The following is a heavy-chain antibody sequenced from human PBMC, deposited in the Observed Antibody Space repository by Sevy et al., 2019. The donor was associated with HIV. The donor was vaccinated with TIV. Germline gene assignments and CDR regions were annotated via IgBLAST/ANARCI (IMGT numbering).Heavy chain of an antibody. Sequence: GGSLRLSCVVSEFIFRASVMHWVRQAPGKGLEWVALNSFDGTTNFNGDSMKGRFTVSRDNSKNTLYLQMNSLRDDDMALYYCAREGHSSGRAGIFNIWGPGTMVTVSS. CDR2: NSFDGTTN. J-gene: IGHJ3*02. CDR1: EFIFRASV. D-gene: IGHD3-22*01. CDR3: AREGHSSGRAGIFNI. V-gene: IGHV3-30*04.